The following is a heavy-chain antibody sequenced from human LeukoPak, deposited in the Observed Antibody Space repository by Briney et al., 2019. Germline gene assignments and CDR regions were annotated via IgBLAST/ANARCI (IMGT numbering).Heavy chain of an antibody. CDR3: ARDYYDSNGYSFDY. V-gene: IGHV3-48*01. D-gene: IGHD3-22*01. CDR1: GFTFSSYS. J-gene: IGHJ4*02. Sequence: QPGGSLRLSCAASGFTFSSYSMNWVRQAPGKGLGWVSYISSRSSTLYCADSVKGRFTISRDNAKNSLYLQMNSLRAEDTAVYYCARDYYDSNGYSFDYWGQGTLVTVSS. CDR2: ISSRSSTL.